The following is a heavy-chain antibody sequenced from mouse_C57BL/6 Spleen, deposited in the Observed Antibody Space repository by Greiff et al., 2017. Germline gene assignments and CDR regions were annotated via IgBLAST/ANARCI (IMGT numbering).Heavy chain of an antibody. J-gene: IGHJ3*01. D-gene: IGHD4-1*01. V-gene: IGHV2-2*01. CDR3: ATGTY. Sequence: VKLVESGPGLVQPSQSLTITCKASGFSLTSYGVHWVSQSPGKGLEWLGVIWRGGRTDYNAAFISRLGTSKDNYQSHVFFKMNSLQADDTPIYYCATGTYWGQGTLVTVSA. CDR2: IWRGGRT. CDR1: GFSLTSYG.